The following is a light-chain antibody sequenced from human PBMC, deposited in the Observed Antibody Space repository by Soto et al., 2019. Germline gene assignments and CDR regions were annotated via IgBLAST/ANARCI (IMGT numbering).Light chain of an antibody. CDR2: GAS. CDR3: QQYGSSPPVT. J-gene: IGKJ3*01. V-gene: IGKV3-20*01. CDR1: QSVSSSY. Sequence: EIVLTQSPGTLSLSPGERVTLSCRASQSVSSSYLAWYQQKPGQAPRLLIYGASSRATGIPDRFSGSGSGTDFTLTISRLEPEDFAVYYCQQYGSSPPVTFGPGTKVDIK.